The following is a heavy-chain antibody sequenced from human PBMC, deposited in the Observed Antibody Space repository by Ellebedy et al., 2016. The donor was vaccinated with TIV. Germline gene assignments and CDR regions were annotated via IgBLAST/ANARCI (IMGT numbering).Heavy chain of an antibody. J-gene: IGHJ4*02. CDR3: ARLGGRRDGYNLTPT. V-gene: IGHV5-10-1*01. CDR2: IDPSDSYS. Sequence: GESLKISXKANGYTFTSYWITWVRQMPGKGLEWMGRIDPSDSYSFDSPSFQDHVTFSVDKSITTAYLEWASLKASDTGIYYCARLGGRRDGYNLTPTWGQGTLVTVSS. CDR1: GYTFTSYW. D-gene: IGHD5-24*01.